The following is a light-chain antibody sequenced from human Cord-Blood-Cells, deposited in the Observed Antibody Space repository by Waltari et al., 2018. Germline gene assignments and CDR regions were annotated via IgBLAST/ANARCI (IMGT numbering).Light chain of an antibody. J-gene: IGLJ3*02. V-gene: IGLV2-23*01. CDR1: SSDVGRYNL. CDR2: EGS. CDR3: CSYAGSSTWV. Sequence: QSDLTQPASVSGSPGQSITISCTGPSSDVGRYNLVSWYQQHPGKAPKLMIYEGSKRPSGVSNRFSGSKSGNTASLTISGLQAEDEADYYCCSYAGSSTWVFGGGTKLTVL.